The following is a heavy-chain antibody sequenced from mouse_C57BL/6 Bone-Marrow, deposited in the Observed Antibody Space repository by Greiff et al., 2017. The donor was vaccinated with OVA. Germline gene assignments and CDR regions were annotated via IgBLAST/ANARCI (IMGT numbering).Heavy chain of an antibody. CDR1: GFNIKDDY. Sequence: VHVKQSGAELVRPGASVKLSCTASGFNIKDDYMHWVKQRPEQGLEWIGWIDPENGDTEYASKFQGKATITADTSSNTAYLQLSSLTSEDTAVYYCTRYDYDVNYFDYWGQGTTLTVSS. J-gene: IGHJ2*01. CDR3: TRYDYDVNYFDY. CDR2: IDPENGDT. V-gene: IGHV14-4*01. D-gene: IGHD2-4*01.